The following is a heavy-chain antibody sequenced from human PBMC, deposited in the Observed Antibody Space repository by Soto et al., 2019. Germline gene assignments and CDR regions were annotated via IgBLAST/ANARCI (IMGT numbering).Heavy chain of an antibody. D-gene: IGHD5-18*01. V-gene: IGHV1-69*13. Sequence: ASVKVSCKASGGTFSSYAISWVRQAPGQGLEWMGGIIPIFGTANYAQKFPGRVTITADESTSTAYMELSSLRSEDTAVYYCARDRGYTAIRGGGPYYFDYWGQGTLVTVSS. CDR3: ARDRGYTAIRGGGPYYFDY. CDR1: GGTFSSYA. CDR2: IIPIFGTA. J-gene: IGHJ4*02.